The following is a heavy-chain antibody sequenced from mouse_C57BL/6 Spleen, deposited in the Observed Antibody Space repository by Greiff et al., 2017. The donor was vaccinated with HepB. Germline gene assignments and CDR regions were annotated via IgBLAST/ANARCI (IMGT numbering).Heavy chain of an antibody. CDR2: IYPRSGNT. V-gene: IGHV1-81*01. D-gene: IGHD3-2*02. CDR1: GYTFTSYG. Sequence: QVQLQQSGAELARPGASVKLSCKASGYTFTSYGISWVKQRTGQGLEWIGEIYPRSGNTYYNEKFKGKATLTADKSSSTAYMELRSLTSEDSAVYFCASSPTAQASNWGQGTTLTVSS. CDR3: ASSPTAQASN. J-gene: IGHJ2*01.